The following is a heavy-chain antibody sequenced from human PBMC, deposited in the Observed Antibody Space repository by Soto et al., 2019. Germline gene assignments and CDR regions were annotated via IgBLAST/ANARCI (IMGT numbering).Heavy chain of an antibody. CDR2: INPSGGST. Sequence: ASVKVSCKASGYTFTSYAMHWVRQAPGQGLEWMGIINPSGGSTSYAQKFQGRVTMTRDTSTSTVYMELSSLRSEDTAVYYCARRCSSTSCNAGMDYWGQGTLVTVSS. CDR3: ARRCSSTSCNAGMDY. CDR1: GYTFTSYA. J-gene: IGHJ4*02. V-gene: IGHV1-46*03. D-gene: IGHD2-2*01.